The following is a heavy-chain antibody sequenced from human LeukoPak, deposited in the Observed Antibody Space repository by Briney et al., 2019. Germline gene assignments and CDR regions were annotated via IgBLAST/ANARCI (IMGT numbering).Heavy chain of an antibody. J-gene: IGHJ4*02. Sequence: GRSLRLSCTASGFTFGDYAMSWVRQAPGKGLEWVGFIRSKAYGGTKEYAASVKGRFTISRDDSKSIAYLQMNSLKTEDTAVYYCTRKSYSQGFDYWGQGTLVTVSS. CDR1: GFTFGDYA. D-gene: IGHD6-13*01. CDR3: TRKSYSQGFDY. CDR2: IRSKAYGGTK. V-gene: IGHV3-49*04.